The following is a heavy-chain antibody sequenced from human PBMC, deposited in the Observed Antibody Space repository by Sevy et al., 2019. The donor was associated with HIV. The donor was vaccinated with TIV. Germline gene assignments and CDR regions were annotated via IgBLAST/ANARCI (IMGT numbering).Heavy chain of an antibody. Sequence: ASVKVSCKASGYTFTGYYMHWVRQAPGQGLEWMGWINPDSGGPNYAPKFQGRVTLTRDTSISTAYMALGRLKSDDTAVYYCVRDDRDGYFDYWGQGTLVTVSS. CDR1: GYTFTGYY. V-gene: IGHV1-2*02. CDR2: INPDSGGP. CDR3: VRDDRDGYFDY. J-gene: IGHJ4*02.